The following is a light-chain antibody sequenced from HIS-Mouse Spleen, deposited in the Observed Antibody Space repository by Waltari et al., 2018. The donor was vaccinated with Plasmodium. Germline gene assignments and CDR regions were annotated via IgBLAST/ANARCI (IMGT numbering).Light chain of an antibody. Sequence: QSALTQPPSASGSPGQSVTISCTGTSSAVGGYNSVSWYQQHPGKAPKLMISEVSKRPSGVPDRFSGSKSVNTASLTVSGLQAEDEADYYCSSYAGSNNWVFGGGTKLTVL. V-gene: IGLV2-8*01. CDR2: EVS. CDR3: SSYAGSNNWV. J-gene: IGLJ3*02. CDR1: SSAVGGYNS.